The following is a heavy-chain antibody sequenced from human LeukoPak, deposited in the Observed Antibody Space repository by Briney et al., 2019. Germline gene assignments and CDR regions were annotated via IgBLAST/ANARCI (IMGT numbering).Heavy chain of an antibody. CDR1: GYPFNSYD. Sequence: ASVKVSCKASGYPFNSYDINWVRQATGHGLEWMGWINPNSGSTDSAQKFQGRVTMTANTSISTAYMELNNLRSEDTAVYYCARLVGCGSTNCYSPDNWFDPWGQGTLVTVSP. J-gene: IGHJ5*02. CDR2: INPNSGST. CDR3: ARLVGCGSTNCYSPDNWFDP. V-gene: IGHV1-8*01. D-gene: IGHD2-2*01.